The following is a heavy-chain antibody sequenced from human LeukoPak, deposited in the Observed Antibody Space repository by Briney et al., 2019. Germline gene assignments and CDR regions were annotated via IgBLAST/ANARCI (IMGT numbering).Heavy chain of an antibody. CDR3: AKDGGMSAAGSLDQ. V-gene: IGHV1-69*13. CDR1: GGTFRSYG. CDR2: IIPIFGAT. D-gene: IGHD6-13*01. J-gene: IGHJ4*02. Sequence: ASVKVSCKASGGTFRSYGISWVRQAPGQGLEWMGGIIPIFGATTYAQIFQDRVTITADESTSTAYMFLSSLRSDDTAIYYCAKDGGMSAAGSLDQWGQGTLVTVSS.